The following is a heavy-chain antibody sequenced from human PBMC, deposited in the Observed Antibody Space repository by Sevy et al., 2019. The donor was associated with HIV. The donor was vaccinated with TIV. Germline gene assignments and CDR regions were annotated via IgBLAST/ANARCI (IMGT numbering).Heavy chain of an antibody. V-gene: IGHV4-30-4*01. CDR2: MYYSGST. CDR3: ATDFRSHEGHGFDP. Sequence: SETLSLTCTVSGGSISSGDYYWSWIRQPPGKGLECIGYMYYSGSTYYNPSLKSRVTISVDTSKNQFSLKLSSVTAADTAVYYCATDFRSHEGHGFDPWGQGTLVTVSS. D-gene: IGHD6-13*01. CDR1: GGSISSGDYY. J-gene: IGHJ5*02.